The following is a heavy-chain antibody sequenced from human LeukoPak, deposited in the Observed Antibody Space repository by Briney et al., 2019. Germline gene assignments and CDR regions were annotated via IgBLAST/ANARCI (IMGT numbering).Heavy chain of an antibody. CDR1: GGSISSSNW. J-gene: IGHJ4*02. V-gene: IGHV4-4*02. Sequence: PSETLSLTCAVSGGSISSSNWWSWVRQPPGKGLEWIGEIYHSGSTNYNPSLKSRVTISVDKSKNQFSLKLSSVTAADTAVYYCARIVVVPAANMYYFDYWGQGTLVTVSS. CDR2: IYHSGST. CDR3: ARIVVVPAANMYYFDY. D-gene: IGHD2-2*01.